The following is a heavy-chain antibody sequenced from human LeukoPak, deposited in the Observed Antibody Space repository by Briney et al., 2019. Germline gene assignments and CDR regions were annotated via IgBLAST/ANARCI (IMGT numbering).Heavy chain of an antibody. CDR3: VKEATWGEWYFDY. CDR1: GYTFSSYA. CDR2: ISGSGGST. V-gene: IGHV3-23*01. J-gene: IGHJ4*02. D-gene: IGHD3-10*01. Sequence: GGSLRLSCVAHGYTFSSYAMRWVRQAPGKGLEWVSGISGSGGSTYYADSVKGWFTVSRDNSKNSLYLQMNSLRAEDTAVYYCVKEATWGEWYFDYWGQGTLVTVSS.